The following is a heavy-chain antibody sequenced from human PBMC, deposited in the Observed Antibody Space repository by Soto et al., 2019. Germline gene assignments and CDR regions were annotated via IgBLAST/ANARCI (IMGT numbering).Heavy chain of an antibody. CDR2: ISGSGSTI. D-gene: IGHD3-3*01. CDR1: GFTFSSYA. CDR3: AKDRTRADFWSGYLDY. J-gene: IGHJ4*02. V-gene: IGHV3-23*01. Sequence: GGSLRLSCAASGFTFSSYAVSWVRQAPGKGPEWISSISGSGSTIYYADSVKGRFTISRDNSKNTLYLQMNSLRAEDTAVYYCAKDRTRADFWSGYLDYWGQGTLVTVSS.